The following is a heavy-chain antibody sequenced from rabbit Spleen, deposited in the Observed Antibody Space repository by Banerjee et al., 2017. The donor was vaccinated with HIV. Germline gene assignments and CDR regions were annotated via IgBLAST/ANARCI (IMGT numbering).Heavy chain of an antibody. CDR3: ARDLTSVIGWNFNL. J-gene: IGHJ4*01. V-gene: IGHV1S40*01. Sequence: QSLEESGGDLVKPGASLTLTCTASGFSFSSDYWICWVRQAPGKGLELIACIYPSGGNTWYASWAKGRFTISKTSSTTVTLQLTSLTAADTATYFCARDLTSVIGWNFNLWGQGTLVTVS. D-gene: IGHD1-1*01. CDR2: IYPSGGNT. CDR1: GFSFSSDYW.